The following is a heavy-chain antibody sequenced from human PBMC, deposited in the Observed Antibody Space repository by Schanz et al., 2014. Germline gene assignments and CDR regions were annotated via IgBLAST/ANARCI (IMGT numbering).Heavy chain of an antibody. Sequence: QVQLQESGPGLVKPSQTLSLTCTVSGVSIRSGTYYWSWIRQPAGKALEWVGRVFPNGITNYNPALKGRGPISLDTSKTQFSLTLPSLTAADTAVYYCARDTTWRLDLWGRGTLVTVSS. J-gene: IGHJ2*01. CDR1: GVSIRSGTYY. CDR3: ARDTTWRLDL. D-gene: IGHD1-1*01. V-gene: IGHV4-61*02. CDR2: VFPNGIT.